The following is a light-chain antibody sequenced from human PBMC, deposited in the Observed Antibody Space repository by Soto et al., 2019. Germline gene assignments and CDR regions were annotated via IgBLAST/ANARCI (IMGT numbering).Light chain of an antibody. J-gene: IGLJ2*01. CDR1: SSDVGGYNY. Sequence: QSALTQPASVSGSPGQSITISCTGTSSDVGGYNYVSWYQQHPGKAPKLMIYEVSNRPSGVSNRFSGSKSGNTASLTISGLQAEDEADYYCSSYTSSSVVFGGGTQLPS. CDR3: SSYTSSSVV. CDR2: EVS. V-gene: IGLV2-14*01.